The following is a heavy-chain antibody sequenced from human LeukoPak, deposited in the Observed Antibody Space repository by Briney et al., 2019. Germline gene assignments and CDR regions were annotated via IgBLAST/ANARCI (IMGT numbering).Heavy chain of an antibody. D-gene: IGHD3-22*01. CDR2: ISSSSSYI. V-gene: IGHV3-21*01. CDR3: ARSWYYYDSSGYYPRGFDY. J-gene: IGHJ4*02. Sequence: GGSLRLSCAASGFTFSSYSMTWVRQAPGKGLEWASSISSSSSYIYYADSVKGRFTISRDNAKNSLYLQMNSLRAEDTAVYYCARSWYYYDSSGYYPRGFDYWGQGTLVTVSS. CDR1: GFTFSSYS.